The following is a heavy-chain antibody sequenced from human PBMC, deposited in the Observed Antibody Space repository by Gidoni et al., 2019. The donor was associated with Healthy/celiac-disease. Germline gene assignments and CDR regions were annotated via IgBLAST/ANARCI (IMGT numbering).Heavy chain of an antibody. CDR1: GGSISIYY. CDR3: ARVTYYYDSSGPIDAFDI. Sequence: QVQLQESGPGLVKHAETLSLTCTVSGGSISIYYWSWLRQPPGKGLGWIGYIYYSGSTNYNPSLKSRVTISVDTSKNQFSLKLSSVTAADTAVYYCARVTYYYDSSGPIDAFDIWGPGTMVTVPS. J-gene: IGHJ3*02. V-gene: IGHV4-59*01. CDR2: IYYSGST. D-gene: IGHD3-22*01.